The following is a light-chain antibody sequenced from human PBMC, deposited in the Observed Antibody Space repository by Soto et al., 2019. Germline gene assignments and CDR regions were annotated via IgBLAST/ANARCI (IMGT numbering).Light chain of an antibody. J-gene: IGLJ2*01. Sequence: VLTQPPSVSGAPGQRVTISCTGSSSNIGAGYDVHWYQQLPGTAPKLLIYGNSNRPSGVPDRFSGSKSGTSASLAITGLQAEDEADYYCQSFDSSRVVFGGGTKVTVL. CDR1: SSNIGAGYD. V-gene: IGLV1-40*01. CDR3: QSFDSSRVV. CDR2: GNS.